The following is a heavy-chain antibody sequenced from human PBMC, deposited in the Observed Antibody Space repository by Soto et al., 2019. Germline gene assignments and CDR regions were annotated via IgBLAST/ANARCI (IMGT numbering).Heavy chain of an antibody. J-gene: IGHJ3*02. V-gene: IGHV3-74*03. CDR2: INTDGGSS. D-gene: IGHD2-2*01. CDR1: GFTFSGHW. CDR3: AREAVYCSRTSCYRRAFDT. Sequence: EVQLVESGGDLVQPGGSLRLSCAASGFTFSGHWMHWVRQVPGKGLEWVSRINTDGGSSAYADSVKGRFTISRDNARNTLYLKMNGLRGEDTAVYYCAREAVYCSRTSCYRRAFDTWGQGTTVTGSS.